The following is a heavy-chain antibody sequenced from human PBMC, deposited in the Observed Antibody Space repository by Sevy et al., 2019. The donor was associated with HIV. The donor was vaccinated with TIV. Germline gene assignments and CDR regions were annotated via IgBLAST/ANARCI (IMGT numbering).Heavy chain of an antibody. CDR1: GFTFSGYA. J-gene: IGHJ6*02. Sequence: GGSLRLSCTPSGFTFSGYALHWIRQAPGKRLEWLAVISYDASNKYYAESVEGRFTISRDNSKDTLYLQMNSLTTDDTAVYFCARRGDWNSDDFDRPPLYFHGMDVWGQGIAVTVSS. CDR3: ARRGDWNSDDFDRPPLYFHGMDV. D-gene: IGHD1-7*01. V-gene: IGHV3-30-3*01. CDR2: ISYDASNK.